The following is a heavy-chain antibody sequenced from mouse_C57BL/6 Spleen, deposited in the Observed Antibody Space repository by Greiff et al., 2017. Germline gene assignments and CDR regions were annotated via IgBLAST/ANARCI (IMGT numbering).Heavy chain of an antibody. CDR2: IYPGNSDT. V-gene: IGHV1-5*01. CDR1: GYTFTSYW. Sequence: VQLKESGTVLARPGASVKMSCKTSGYTFTSYWMHWVKQRPGQGLEWIGAIYPGNSDTSYNQKFKGKAKLTAVTSASTAYMELSSLTNEDSAVYYCTRSITTVVALYYYAMDYWGQGTSVTVSS. D-gene: IGHD1-1*01. J-gene: IGHJ4*01. CDR3: TRSITTVVALYYYAMDY.